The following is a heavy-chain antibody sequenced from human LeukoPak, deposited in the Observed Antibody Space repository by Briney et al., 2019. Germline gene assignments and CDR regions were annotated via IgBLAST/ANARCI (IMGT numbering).Heavy chain of an antibody. J-gene: IGHJ3*02. V-gene: IGHV3-23*01. Sequence: GGSLRLSCAASGFTFSSYAMSWVRQAPGKGLEWVSAISGSGGSTYYADSVKGRFIISRDISKNTLYLQMDSLRAEDSALYYCARGGRGSAAVVAPRSFDIWGQGTMVTVSS. CDR2: ISGSGGST. CDR1: GFTFSSYA. CDR3: ARGGRGSAAVVAPRSFDI. D-gene: IGHD3-22*01.